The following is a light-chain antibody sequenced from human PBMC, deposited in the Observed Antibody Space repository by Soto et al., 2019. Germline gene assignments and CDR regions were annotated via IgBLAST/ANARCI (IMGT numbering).Light chain of an antibody. V-gene: IGKV1-5*01. CDR2: DAS. CDR1: QSISSW. Sequence: DIQITQSPSTLSASVGDRVTITCRASQSISSWLAWYQQKPGKAPKLLIYDASSLESGVPSRFSGSGSGTEFTLTISRLQPDDFETYYCQHYNSYSEAFGQGTKVDIK. J-gene: IGKJ1*01. CDR3: QHYNSYSEA.